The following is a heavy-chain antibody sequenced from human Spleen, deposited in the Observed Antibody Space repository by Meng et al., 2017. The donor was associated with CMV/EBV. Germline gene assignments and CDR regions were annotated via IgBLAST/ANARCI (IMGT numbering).Heavy chain of an antibody. D-gene: IGHD6-19*01. V-gene: IGHV3-30*03. CDR2: ISHDGSKT. Sequence: GGSLRLSCAASGFTFSNAWMSWVRQAPGKGLEWVGIISHDGSKTYYADYVKGRFTISRDTPKNTLYLQMNSLRAEDTAVYYCARPPVDYSSSFYYYGMDVWGQGTTVTVSS. J-gene: IGHJ6*02. CDR1: GFTFSNAW. CDR3: ARPPVDYSSSFYYYGMDV.